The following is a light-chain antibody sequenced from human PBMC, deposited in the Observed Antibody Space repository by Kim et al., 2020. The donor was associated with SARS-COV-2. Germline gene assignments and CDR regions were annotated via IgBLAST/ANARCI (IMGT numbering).Light chain of an antibody. Sequence: QSALTQPRSVSGSPGQSVTISCIGSSSDVGGYNYVSWYQQHPGKAPKLIIYDLSQRPSGVPDRFSGSKSGNTASLTISGLQAEDEADYHCCSYAGSYTLIFGGGTKLTVL. V-gene: IGLV2-11*01. CDR2: DLS. J-gene: IGLJ2*01. CDR3: CSYAGSYTLI. CDR1: SSDVGGYNY.